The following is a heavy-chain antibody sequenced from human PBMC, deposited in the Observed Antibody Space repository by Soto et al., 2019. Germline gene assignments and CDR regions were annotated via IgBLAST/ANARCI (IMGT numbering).Heavy chain of an antibody. V-gene: IGHV5-51*01. CDR2: TYPGDSDT. D-gene: IGHD5-12*01. Sequence: GESLKISCKGSGYSFTSYWIGWVRQMPGKGLEWMGITYPGDSDTRYSPSFQGQVTISADKSISTAYLQWSSLKASDTAMYYCARVGRVGGYNYNYYYYGMDVWGQGTTVTVSS. CDR3: ARVGRVGGYNYNYYYYGMDV. J-gene: IGHJ6*02. CDR1: GYSFTSYW.